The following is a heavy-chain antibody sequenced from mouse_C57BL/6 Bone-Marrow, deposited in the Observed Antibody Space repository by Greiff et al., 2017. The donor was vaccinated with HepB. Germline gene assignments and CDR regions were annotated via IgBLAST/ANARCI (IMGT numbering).Heavy chain of an antibody. J-gene: IGHJ4*01. CDR1: DSEVFPIAY. V-gene: IGHV15-2*01. CDR2: ILPSIGRT. CDR3: EREGDYDAMDY. D-gene: IGHD3-3*01. Sequence: QVQLQQSGSELRSPGSSVKLSCKDFDSEVFPIAYMSWVRQKPGHGFEWIGGILPSIGRTIYGEKFEDKATLDADTLSNTAYLELNSLTSEDSAIYDCEREGDYDAMDYWGQGTSVTVSS.